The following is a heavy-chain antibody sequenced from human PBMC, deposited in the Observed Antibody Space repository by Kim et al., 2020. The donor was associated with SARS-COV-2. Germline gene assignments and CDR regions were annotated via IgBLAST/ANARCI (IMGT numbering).Heavy chain of an antibody. CDR3: ARRGGSYPPPFDY. V-gene: IGHV5-10-1*01. J-gene: IGHJ4*02. D-gene: IGHD1-26*01. Sequence: YSPSCQGHVTISADKSISTAYLQWSSLRASDTAMYYCARRGGSYPPPFDYWGQGTLVTVSS.